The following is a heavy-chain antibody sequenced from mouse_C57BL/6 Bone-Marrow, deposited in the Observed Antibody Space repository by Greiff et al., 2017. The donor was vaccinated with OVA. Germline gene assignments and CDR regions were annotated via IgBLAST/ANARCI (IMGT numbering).Heavy chain of an antibody. CDR2: INPNNGGT. J-gene: IGHJ4*01. CDR1: GYTFTDYY. V-gene: IGHV1-26*01. CDR3: ARLLDY. Sequence: EVQLQQSGPELVKPGASVKISCKASGYTFTDYYMNWVKQSHGKSLEWIGDINPNNGGTSYNQKFKGKATLTVDKSSSTAYMELRSLTSEDSAVYYCARLLDYWGQGTSVTVSS.